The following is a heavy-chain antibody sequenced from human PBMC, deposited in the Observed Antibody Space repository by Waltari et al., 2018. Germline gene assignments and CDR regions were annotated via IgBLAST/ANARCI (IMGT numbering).Heavy chain of an antibody. D-gene: IGHD3-10*01. CDR2: INPNSGGT. J-gene: IGHJ4*02. CDR3: ASVSYGSGSYFRL. V-gene: IGHV1-2*02. Sequence: QVQLVQSGAEVKKPGASVKVSCKASGYTFTGYYMHWVRQAPGQGLEWMGWINPNSGGTNYAQKFQGRVTITADESTSTAYMELSSLRSEDTAVYYCASVSYGSGSYFRLWGQGTLVTVSS. CDR1: GYTFTGYY.